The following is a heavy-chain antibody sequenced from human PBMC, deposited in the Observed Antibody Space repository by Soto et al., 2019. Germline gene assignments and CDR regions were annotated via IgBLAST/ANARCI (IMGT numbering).Heavy chain of an antibody. CDR1: GGSFSGYY. Sequence: SETLSLSCAVYGGSFSGYYWSWIRQSPGKGLEWIGEINHSGNTNYSPSLKSRVTISVDTSKNQFSLNLSSVTAADTAVYYCARGGEYSTSFDYWGQGTLVTVSS. D-gene: IGHD6-6*01. V-gene: IGHV4-34*01. CDR2: INHSGNT. J-gene: IGHJ4*02. CDR3: ARGGEYSTSFDY.